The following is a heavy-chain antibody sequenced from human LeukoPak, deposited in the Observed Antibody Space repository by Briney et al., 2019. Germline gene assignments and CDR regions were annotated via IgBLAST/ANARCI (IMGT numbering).Heavy chain of an antibody. CDR1: GGSISSSSYY. V-gene: IGHV4-39*01. Sequence: SETLSLTCTVSGGSISSSSYYWGWIRQPPGKGLEWIGSIYYSGSTYYNPSLKSRVTISVDTSKNQFSLKLSSVTAADTAVYYCASYDYYDSSGYYYTTFDYWGQGTLATVSS. CDR3: ASYDYYDSSGYYYTTFDY. D-gene: IGHD3-22*01. CDR2: IYYSGST. J-gene: IGHJ4*02.